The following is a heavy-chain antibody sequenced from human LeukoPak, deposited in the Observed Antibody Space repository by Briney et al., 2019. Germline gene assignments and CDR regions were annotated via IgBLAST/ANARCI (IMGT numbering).Heavy chain of an antibody. Sequence: GGSLRLSCAASGFTVSSIYMSWVRQAPGKGLEWVSVIYSGGGTYYVDSVKGRFTISRDNSKNTLYLQMDSLRAEDTAVYYCARAAAAGYRGYYYYGMDVWGQGTTVTVSS. D-gene: IGHD6-13*01. J-gene: IGHJ6*02. V-gene: IGHV3-66*01. CDR1: GFTVSSIY. CDR3: ARAAAAGYRGYYYYGMDV. CDR2: IYSGGGT.